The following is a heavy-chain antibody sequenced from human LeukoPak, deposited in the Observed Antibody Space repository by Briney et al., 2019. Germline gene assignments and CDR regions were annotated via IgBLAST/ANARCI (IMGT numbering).Heavy chain of an antibody. D-gene: IGHD6-13*01. Sequence: SETLSLTCTVSGGSISSYYWSWIRQPAGKGLEWIGRIYTSGSTNYNPSLKSRVTMSVDTSKNQFSLKLSSVTAADTAVYYCARDRGIAAAGNLDYWGQGTLVTVSS. CDR1: GGSISSYY. CDR2: IYTSGST. CDR3: ARDRGIAAAGNLDY. V-gene: IGHV4-4*07. J-gene: IGHJ4*02.